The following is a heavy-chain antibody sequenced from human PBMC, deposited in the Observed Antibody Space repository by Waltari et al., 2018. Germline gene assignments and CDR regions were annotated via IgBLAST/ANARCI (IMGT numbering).Heavy chain of an antibody. CDR1: GDSVSSNSAA. Sequence: QVQLQQSGPGLVKPSQILSLTCAISGDSVSSNSAAWNWIRQSPSRGLDWLGRTYYRSKWYNDYAVSVKSRITINPDTSKNQFSLQLNAVTPEDTAVYYCARDIVVVVAASSSYYYGMDVWGQGTTVTVSS. CDR3: ARDIVVVVAASSSYYYGMDV. CDR2: TYYRSKWYN. J-gene: IGHJ6*02. V-gene: IGHV6-1*01. D-gene: IGHD2-15*01.